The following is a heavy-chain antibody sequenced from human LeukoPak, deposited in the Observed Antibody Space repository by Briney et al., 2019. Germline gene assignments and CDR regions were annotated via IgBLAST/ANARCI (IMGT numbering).Heavy chain of an antibody. V-gene: IGHV4-34*01. Sequence: PSETLSLTCAVYGGSFSGYYWSWIRQPPGKGLEWIGEINHSGSTNYNPSLKSRVTISVDTSKNQFSLKLSSVTAADTAEYYCARVRPTNWFDPWGQGTLVTVSS. CDR2: INHSGST. CDR3: ARVRPTNWFDP. J-gene: IGHJ5*02. CDR1: GGSFSGYY.